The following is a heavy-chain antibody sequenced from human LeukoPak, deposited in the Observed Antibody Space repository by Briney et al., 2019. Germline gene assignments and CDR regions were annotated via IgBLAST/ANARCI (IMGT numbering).Heavy chain of an antibody. CDR2: INSDGSST. Sequence: PGGSLRLSCSASGSTFSSYWMHWVRQAPGKGLVWVSRINSDGSSTSYADSVKGRFTISRDNAKNTLYLQMNSLRAEDTAVYYCVRGGAAMAYYWGQGTLVTVSS. V-gene: IGHV3-74*01. CDR3: VRGGAAMAYY. D-gene: IGHD5-18*01. CDR1: GSTFSSYW. J-gene: IGHJ4*02.